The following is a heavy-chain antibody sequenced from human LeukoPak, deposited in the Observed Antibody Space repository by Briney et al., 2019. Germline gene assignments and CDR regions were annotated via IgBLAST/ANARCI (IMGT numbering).Heavy chain of an antibody. CDR2: IYYTGTT. V-gene: IGHV4-59*01. Sequence: PSETLSLTCTVSGGSIRSYYWSWIRQPPGKGLEWIGYIYYTGTTNYNPSLKSRATISLDTSKNQFSLKLNSVTAADTAVYYCARQGGDSSGYYCDYWGQGTLVTVSS. D-gene: IGHD3-22*01. CDR3: ARQGGDSSGYYCDY. CDR1: GGSIRSYY. J-gene: IGHJ4*02.